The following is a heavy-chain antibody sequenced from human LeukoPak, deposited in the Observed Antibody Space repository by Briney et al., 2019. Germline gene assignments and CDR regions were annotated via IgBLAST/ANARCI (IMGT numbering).Heavy chain of an antibody. Sequence: GGSLRLSCAASGFTFSNCWMSWVCQAPGKGLEWVANIKQDGSEKYYVDSVEGRFTISRDNAKNSLYLQMNSLRAEDTAVYYCARVCSGGCCYPAYYYSYGMDVWGQGTTVTVSS. V-gene: IGHV3-7*05. D-gene: IGHD2-15*01. CDR2: IKQDGSEK. CDR1: GFTFSNCW. J-gene: IGHJ6*01. CDR3: ARVCSGGCCYPAYYYSYGMDV.